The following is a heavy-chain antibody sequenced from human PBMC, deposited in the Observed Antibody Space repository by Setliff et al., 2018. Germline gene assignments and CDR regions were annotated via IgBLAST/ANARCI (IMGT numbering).Heavy chain of an antibody. V-gene: IGHV4-59*08. CDR2: IYYSGSP. D-gene: IGHD2-21*02. CDR1: GGSISSHY. Sequence: SETLSLTCTVSGGSISSHYWSWVRQPPGKGLEWIGYIYYSGSPNYNPSLKSRVTISVDTSKNQFSLNLSSVTAADTAVYYCARTPVVVTLRNAFDIWGQGTMVTVSS. CDR3: ARTPVVVTLRNAFDI. J-gene: IGHJ3*02.